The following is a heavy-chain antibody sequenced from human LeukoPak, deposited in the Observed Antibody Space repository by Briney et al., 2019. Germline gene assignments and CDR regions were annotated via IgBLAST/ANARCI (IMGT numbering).Heavy chain of an antibody. V-gene: IGHV3-21*01. CDR2: VSSSSSYI. J-gene: IGHJ4*02. Sequence: PGGSLRLSCAASGFTFSSYSMNWVRQAPGKGLEWVSSVSSSSSYIYYADSVKGRFTISRDNAKNSLYLQMNSLRAKDTAVYYCARDTGVGYSYGYDYWGQGTLVTVSS. D-gene: IGHD5-18*01. CDR1: GFTFSSYS. CDR3: ARDTGVGYSYGYDY.